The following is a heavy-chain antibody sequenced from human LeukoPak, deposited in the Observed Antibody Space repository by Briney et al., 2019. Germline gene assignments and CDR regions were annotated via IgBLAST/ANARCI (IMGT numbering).Heavy chain of an antibody. J-gene: IGHJ6*02. CDR3: AKYQSSPPYYYYGMDV. CDR2: VSYDGSDK. V-gene: IGHV3-30*18. Sequence: GESLRLSCAASGFTFSSYGMHWVRQAPGKGLEWMAVVSYDGSDKYYADSVKGRFTISRDNSKKTLYLQMNSLRAEDTAVYYCAKYQSSPPYYYYGMDVWGQGTTVTVSS. CDR1: GFTFSSYG. D-gene: IGHD3-10*01.